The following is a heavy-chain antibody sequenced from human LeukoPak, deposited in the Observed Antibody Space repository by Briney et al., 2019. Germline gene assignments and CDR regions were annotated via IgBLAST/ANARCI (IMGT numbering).Heavy chain of an antibody. D-gene: IGHD2-2*01. V-gene: IGHV1-69*13. CDR1: GGTFNSYA. J-gene: IGHJ6*02. Sequence: SVKVSCKASGGTFNSYAISWVRQAPGQGLEWMGGIIPIFGTANYAQKFQGRVTINADESTTTAYMELSSLRSEDTAVYYCARDCSSTSCYEHYYYGMDVWGQGATVTVSS. CDR2: IIPIFGTA. CDR3: ARDCSSTSCYEHYYYGMDV.